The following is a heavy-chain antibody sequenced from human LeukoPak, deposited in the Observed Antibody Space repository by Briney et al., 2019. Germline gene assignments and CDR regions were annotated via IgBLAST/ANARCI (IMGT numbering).Heavy chain of an antibody. CDR1: GGSISSYY. V-gene: IGHV4-59*01. J-gene: IGHJ4*02. CDR2: TYYSGST. D-gene: IGHD6-13*01. Sequence: PSETLSLTCTVSGGSISSYYWSWIRQPPGKGRKGIGYTYYSGSTNYNPSLKSRVTISVDTSKNQFSLKLSSVTAADTAVYYCARSPSSWQYYFDYWGQGTLVTVSS. CDR3: ARSPSSWQYYFDY.